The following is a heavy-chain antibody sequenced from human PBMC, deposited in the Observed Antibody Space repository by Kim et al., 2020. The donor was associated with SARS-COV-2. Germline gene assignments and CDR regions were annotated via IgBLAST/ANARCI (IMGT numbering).Heavy chain of an antibody. CDR1: GCTFSSYS. V-gene: IGHV1-69*13. D-gene: IGHD3-3*01. J-gene: IGHJ6*01. Sequence: SVKVSCKASGCTFSSYSISLVRQAPGQGLEWIGGIIPIFCTSNYAQKFQGRVTITADESTSTAYMELSSLRSDDTAVYYCAMDSVFYDVWSGFYPKPGM. CDR2: IIPIFCTS. CDR3: AMDSVFYDVWSGFYPKPGM.